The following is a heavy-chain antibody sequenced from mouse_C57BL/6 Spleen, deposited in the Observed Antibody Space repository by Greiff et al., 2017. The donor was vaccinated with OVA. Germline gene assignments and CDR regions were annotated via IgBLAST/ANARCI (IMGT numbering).Heavy chain of an antibody. V-gene: IGHV5-6*01. Sequence: EVQLQESGGDLVKPGGSLKLSCAASGFTFSSYGMSWVRQTPDKRLEWVATISSGGSYTYYPDSVKGRFTISRDNAKNTLYLQMSSLKSEDTAMYYCARRVTTANAMDYWGQGTSVTVSS. D-gene: IGHD1-2*01. CDR2: ISSGGSYT. CDR3: ARRVTTANAMDY. CDR1: GFTFSSYG. J-gene: IGHJ4*01.